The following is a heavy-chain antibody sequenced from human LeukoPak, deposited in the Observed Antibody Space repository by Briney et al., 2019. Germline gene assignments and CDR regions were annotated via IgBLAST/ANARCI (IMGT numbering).Heavy chain of an antibody. D-gene: IGHD4-17*01. J-gene: IGHJ4*02. CDR1: GFTFSTFP. V-gene: IGHV3-23*01. CDR3: AKGRGATTVTTLKY. Sequence: PGGSLRLSCAASGFTFSTFPMNWVRQAPGKGLEWVSGISSSDDVTYYADSAKGRFTISRDNSKNTLYLQMNSLRADDTAVYYCAKGRGATTVTTLKYWGQGTLVTVSS. CDR2: ISSSDDVT.